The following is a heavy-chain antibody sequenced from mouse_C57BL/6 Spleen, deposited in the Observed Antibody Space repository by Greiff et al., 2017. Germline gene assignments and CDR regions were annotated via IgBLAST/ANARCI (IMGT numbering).Heavy chain of an antibody. Sequence: VQLKESGPELVKPGDSVKISCKASGYSFTGYFMNWVMQSHGKSLEWIGRINPYNGDTFYNQKFKGKATLTVDKSSSTAHMELRSLTSEDSAVYYCARAPDYYGSSYWYFEVWGTGTTVTVSS. CDR3: ARAPDYYGSSYWYFEV. D-gene: IGHD1-1*01. CDR1: GYSFTGYF. J-gene: IGHJ1*03. V-gene: IGHV1-20*01. CDR2: INPYNGDT.